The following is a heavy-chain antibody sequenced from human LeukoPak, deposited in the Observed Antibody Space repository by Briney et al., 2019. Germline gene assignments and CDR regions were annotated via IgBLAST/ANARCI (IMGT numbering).Heavy chain of an antibody. CDR1: GFTFSTYG. Sequence: GGSLRLSCAASGFTFSTYGMNWVRQAPGKGLEWVSYISSGSSTIYYADSVKGRFTISRDNAKNSLYLQMNSLRAEDTAIYYCAGAGGGSGSYVDAFDIWGQGTMVTVSS. CDR2: ISSGSSTI. J-gene: IGHJ3*02. CDR3: AGAGGGSGSYVDAFDI. D-gene: IGHD1-26*01. V-gene: IGHV3-48*04.